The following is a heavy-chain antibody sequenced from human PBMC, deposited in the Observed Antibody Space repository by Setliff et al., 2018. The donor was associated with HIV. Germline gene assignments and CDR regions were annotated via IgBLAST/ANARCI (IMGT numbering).Heavy chain of an antibody. J-gene: IGHJ4*02. CDR3: ASTTYYYDSSGYNSWPLFDY. CDR2: IYHSGIT. Sequence: PSETLSLTCAVSGGSISSGNWWSWVHQPPGKRLEWIGEIYHSGITNYNPSLKSRVTISVDKSKNQFSLKLSSVTAADTAVYYCASTTYYYDSSGYNSWPLFDYWGQGTLVTVSS. CDR1: GGSISSGNW. V-gene: IGHV4-4*02. D-gene: IGHD3-22*01.